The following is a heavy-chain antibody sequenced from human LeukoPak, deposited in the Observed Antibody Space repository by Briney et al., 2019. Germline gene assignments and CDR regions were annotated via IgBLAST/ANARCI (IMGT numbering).Heavy chain of an antibody. D-gene: IGHD3-22*01. CDR3: TTDGPYYYDSSGSPAGY. CDR2: ISPSGSTI. J-gene: IGHJ4*02. CDR1: GFTVNDY. V-gene: IGHV3-11*01. Sequence: GGSLRLSCEASGFTVNDYMSWIRQAPGKGLEWVSYISPSGSTIFFGDSVKGRFTISRDNSNNSLHLQMNSLRAEDTAVYYCTTDGPYYYDSSGSPAGYWGQGTLVTVSS.